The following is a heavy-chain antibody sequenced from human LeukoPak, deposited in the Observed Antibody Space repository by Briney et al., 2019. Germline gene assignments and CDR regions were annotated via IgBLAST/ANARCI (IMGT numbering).Heavy chain of an antibody. V-gene: IGHV3-23*01. CDR1: GFTFTDYY. J-gene: IGHJ4*02. D-gene: IGHD3-10*01. CDR3: AKVRSLLWFGELLPNFDY. Sequence: GGSLRLPCAASGFTFTDYYMSWIRQAPGKGLEWVSFISASGGTTYYADSVKGRFTISRDNSKNTLYLQMNSLRAEDTAVYYCAKVRSLLWFGELLPNFDYWGQGTLVTVSS. CDR2: ISASGGTT.